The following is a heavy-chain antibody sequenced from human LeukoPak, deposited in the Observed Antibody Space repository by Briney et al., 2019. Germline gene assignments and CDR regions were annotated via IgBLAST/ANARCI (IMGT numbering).Heavy chain of an antibody. CDR2: INPSSGGT. CDR3: ARDPRGSGWKENAFDI. CDR1: GYTFTGYY. V-gene: IGHV1-2*02. D-gene: IGHD6-19*01. J-gene: IGHJ3*02. Sequence: ASVKVSCKPSGYTFTGYYIQWARQAPGQGLEWIGWINPSSGGTNYAPKFQGRVTMTRDTSISTAYMDLSRLRSDDTAVYYCARDPRGSGWKENAFDIWGQGTMVTVSS.